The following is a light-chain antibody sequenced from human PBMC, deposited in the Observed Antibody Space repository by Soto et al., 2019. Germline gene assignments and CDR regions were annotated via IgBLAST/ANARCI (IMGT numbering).Light chain of an antibody. CDR2: DVS. V-gene: IGLV2-14*03. Sequence: QSALTQPASVSGSPGQSIAISCTGTSSDVGAYNLVSWYQHHPGKAPELLLYDVSDRPSGVSDRFSGSKSDSTASLTISALQAEDEADYYCASYAGSSSHYVFGTGTKLTVL. CDR3: ASYAGSSSHYV. J-gene: IGLJ1*01. CDR1: SSDVGAYNL.